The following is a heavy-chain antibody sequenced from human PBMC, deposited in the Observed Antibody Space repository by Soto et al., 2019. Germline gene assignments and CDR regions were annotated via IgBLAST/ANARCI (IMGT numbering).Heavy chain of an antibody. V-gene: IGHV3-7*01. CDR1: GFTFSGYW. D-gene: IGHD6-19*01. Sequence: GGSLRLSCAASGFTFSGYWMGWVRQAPGKGLEWVATIMKDGGVKKYVDSVKGRFTISRDNVKNSLFLQMNSLRAADTAVYYCARHAVHSSGFTDYWGQGTLVTSPQ. CDR2: IMKDGGVK. J-gene: IGHJ4*02. CDR3: ARHAVHSSGFTDY.